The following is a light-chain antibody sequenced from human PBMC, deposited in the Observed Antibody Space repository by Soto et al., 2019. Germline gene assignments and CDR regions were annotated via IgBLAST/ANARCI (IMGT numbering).Light chain of an antibody. Sequence: EIVLTQAAGTLSLSPGERATLSCRASQSVTNNFLAWYQQKPGQAPRLLMYDASSRATGIPDRFSGSGSGTDFTLTISRLEPEDFAVYFCQQYGSSSTFGQGTKVDIK. CDR3: QQYGSSST. CDR2: DAS. CDR1: QSVTNNF. J-gene: IGKJ1*01. V-gene: IGKV3-20*01.